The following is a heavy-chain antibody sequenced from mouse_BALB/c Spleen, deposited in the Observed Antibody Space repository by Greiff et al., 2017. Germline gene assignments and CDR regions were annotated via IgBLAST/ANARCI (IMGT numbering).Heavy chain of an antibody. CDR1: GFSLTSYG. V-gene: IGHV2-9*02. D-gene: IGHD2-1*01. J-gene: IGHJ4*01. CDR2: IWAGGST. CDR3: ARERAIYYGNYEAMDY. Sequence: QVQLKESGPGLVAPSQSLSITCTVSGFSLTSYGVHWVRQPPGKGLEWLGVIWAGGSTNYNSALMSRLSISKDNSKSQVFLKMNSLQTDDTAMYYCARERAIYYGNYEAMDYWGQGTSVTVSS.